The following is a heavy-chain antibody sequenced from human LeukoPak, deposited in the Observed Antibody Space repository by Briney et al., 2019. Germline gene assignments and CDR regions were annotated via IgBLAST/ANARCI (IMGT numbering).Heavy chain of an antibody. J-gene: IGHJ4*02. CDR3: ARDPSGRIFDY. Sequence: GSLRLSCAASGFTFSSYSMNWVRQAPGKGLEWVSSISSSSSYIYYADSVKGRFTISRDNAKNSLYLQMNSLRAEDTAVYYCARDPSGRIFDYWGQGTLVTVSS. CDR2: ISSSSSYI. V-gene: IGHV3-21*01. CDR1: GFTFSSYS. D-gene: IGHD6-25*01.